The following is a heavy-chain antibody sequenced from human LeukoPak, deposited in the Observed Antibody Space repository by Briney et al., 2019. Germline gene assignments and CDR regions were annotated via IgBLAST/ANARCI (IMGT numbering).Heavy chain of an antibody. CDR3: AKDPLDSSGYYDWFDP. V-gene: IGHV3-21*01. D-gene: IGHD3-22*01. CDR2: ISSSSSYI. J-gene: IGHJ5*02. Sequence: KPGGSLRLSCAASGFTFSSYSMNWVRQAPGKGLEWVSSISSSSSYIYYADSVKGRFTISRDNAKNSLYLQMNSLRAEDTAVYYCAKDPLDSSGYYDWFDPWGQGTLVTVSS. CDR1: GFTFSSYS.